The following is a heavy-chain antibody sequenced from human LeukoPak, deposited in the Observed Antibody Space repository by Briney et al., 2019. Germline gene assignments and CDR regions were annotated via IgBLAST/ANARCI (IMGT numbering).Heavy chain of an antibody. D-gene: IGHD3-16*01. CDR1: GYTFTSYG. CDR3: ARRGGEREAYDYVWGSSDY. V-gene: IGHV1-8*02. CDR2: MNPSSGNT. Sequence: ASVKVSCKASGYTFTSYGISWVRQAPGQGLEWMGWMNPSSGNTGYAQKFQGRVTMTRNTSISTAYMELSSLRSEDTAVYYCARRGGEREAYDYVWGSSDYWGQGTLVTVSS. J-gene: IGHJ4*02.